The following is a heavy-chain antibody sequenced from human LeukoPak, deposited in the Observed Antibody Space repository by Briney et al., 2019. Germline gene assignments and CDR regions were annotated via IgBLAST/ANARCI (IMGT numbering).Heavy chain of an antibody. CDR1: GYTFTSYY. V-gene: IGHV1-2*02. J-gene: IGHJ4*02. Sequence: AASVKVSCKASGYTFTSYYMRWVRQAPGQGLEWLGWVMPKTGVTTYAKKFQDRVTMTRDTSSSTAYMELSRLKSDDTAVYYCARDTSGNNFEYWGQGTLVSVSS. D-gene: IGHD1/OR15-1a*01. CDR3: ARDTSGNNFEY. CDR2: VMPKTGVT.